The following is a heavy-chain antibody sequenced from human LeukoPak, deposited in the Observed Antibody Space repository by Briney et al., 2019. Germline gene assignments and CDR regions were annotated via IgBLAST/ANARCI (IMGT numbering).Heavy chain of an antibody. Sequence: PSEILSLTCTISGGSISSYYWSWIRQPPGKGLEWIGYIYYSGSTNYNPSLKSRVTISVDTSKNQFSLKLSSVTAADTAVYYCARSGSLYGGNENWFDPWGQGTLVTVSS. D-gene: IGHD4-23*01. CDR3: ARSGSLYGGNENWFDP. CDR2: IYYSGST. CDR1: GGSISSYY. V-gene: IGHV4-59*01. J-gene: IGHJ5*02.